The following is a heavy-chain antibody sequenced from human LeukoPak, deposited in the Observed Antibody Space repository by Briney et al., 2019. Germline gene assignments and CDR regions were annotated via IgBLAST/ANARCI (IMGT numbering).Heavy chain of an antibody. Sequence: GGSLRLSCAASGFTFSSYWMSWVRQAPGKGLEWVANIKQDGSEKYYVDSVKGRFTISRDNAKNSLYLQMNSLRAEDTAVYYCAKHERYCSGGDCFHWFDPWGQGTLVTVSS. CDR1: GFTFSSYW. J-gene: IGHJ5*02. V-gene: IGHV3-7*01. CDR3: AKHERYCSGGDCFHWFDP. CDR2: IKQDGSEK. D-gene: IGHD2-15*01.